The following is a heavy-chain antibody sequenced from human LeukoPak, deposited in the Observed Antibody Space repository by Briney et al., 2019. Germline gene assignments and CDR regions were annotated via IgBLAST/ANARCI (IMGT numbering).Heavy chain of an antibody. Sequence: PSETLSLTCTVSGYSFSSYYMSWMRQPAGNRLEWMGRISTSGSARYNPSLKSRVTLSIDTSKNQISLNVKSVTAADTAVYYCTGESYRTSFLFYLWGQGTLVTVSS. CDR2: ISTSGSA. CDR3: TGESYRTSFLFYL. D-gene: IGHD5-12*01. CDR1: GYSFSSYY. J-gene: IGHJ5*02. V-gene: IGHV4-4*07.